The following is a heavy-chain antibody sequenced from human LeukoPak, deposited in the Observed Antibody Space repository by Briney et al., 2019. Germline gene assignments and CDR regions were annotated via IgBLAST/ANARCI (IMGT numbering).Heavy chain of an antibody. Sequence: SQTLSLTCTVSDASLNSGGYYWGWIRQHPGKGLEWIGYIYYSGSTYQNPSLKSRLTISIDTPKNQFSLKLSSVTAADTAVYYCARGRLATAMVTVAFDIWGQGTMVTVSS. J-gene: IGHJ3*02. CDR3: ARGRLATAMVTVAFDI. V-gene: IGHV4-31*03. CDR2: IYYSGST. CDR1: DASLNSGGYY. D-gene: IGHD5-18*01.